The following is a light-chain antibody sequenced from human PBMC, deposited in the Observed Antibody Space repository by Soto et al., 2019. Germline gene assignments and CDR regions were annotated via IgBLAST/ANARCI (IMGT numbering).Light chain of an antibody. Sequence: EILLTQSPATLSLPPGERATVSFTASQSASRYLAWYQQKPGQARRLLIYDAHNRATGIPARLSGSGSGTDFTLSSSSLGQVATAVYYCQQRSKWLFDGGTKVEI. J-gene: IGKJ4*01. CDR3: QQRSKWL. CDR2: DAH. V-gene: IGKV3-11*01. CDR1: QSASRY.